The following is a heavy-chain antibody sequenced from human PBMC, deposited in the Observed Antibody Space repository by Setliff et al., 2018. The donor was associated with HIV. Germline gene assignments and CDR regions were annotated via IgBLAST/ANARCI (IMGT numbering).Heavy chain of an antibody. CDR2: IYTSGST. CDR1: DGSVSGYS. J-gene: IGHJ4*02. D-gene: IGHD5-12*01. CDR3: TRLAGGYADY. V-gene: IGHV4-4*09. Sequence: SETLSLTCSVSDGSVSGYSWTWIRQPPGKGLEWIGYIYTSGSTNYNPSLKSRLTISLDTSKNQFSLKMSSVTAADTAVYYCTRLAGGYADYWGQGTLVTVSS.